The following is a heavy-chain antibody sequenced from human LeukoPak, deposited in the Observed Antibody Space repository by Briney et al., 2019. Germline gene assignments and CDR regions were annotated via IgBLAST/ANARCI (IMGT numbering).Heavy chain of an antibody. CDR2: ISAYNGNT. J-gene: IGHJ1*01. CDR1: GYTFTAYG. D-gene: IGHD2-21*02. V-gene: IGHV1-18*01. Sequence: ASVKVSCKASGYTFTAYGISWVRQAPGQGLEWVGWISAYNGNTNYAQKLQGRVTMTTDTSTSTAYMELRSLRSDDTAVYYCAREGAYCGGDCPAYFQHWGQGTLVTVSS. CDR3: AREGAYCGGDCPAYFQH.